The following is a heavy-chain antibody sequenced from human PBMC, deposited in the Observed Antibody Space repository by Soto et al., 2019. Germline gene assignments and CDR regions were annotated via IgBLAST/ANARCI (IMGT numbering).Heavy chain of an antibody. CDR1: GLTFSSYG. V-gene: IGHV3-23*01. CDR2: ISGSGVTT. CDR3: ANYGDSTYYFDY. D-gene: IGHD4-17*01. Sequence: PGGSLRLSCAASGLTFSSYGMHWVRQAPGKGLEWVSGISGSGVTTYYADSVKGRFTISRDNSKNTLYLQMNSLRAEDTAVYYCANYGDSTYYFDYWGPGTLVTVSS. J-gene: IGHJ4*02.